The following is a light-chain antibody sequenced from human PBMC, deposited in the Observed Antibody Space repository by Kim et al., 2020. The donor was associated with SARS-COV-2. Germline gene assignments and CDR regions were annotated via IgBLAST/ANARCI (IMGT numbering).Light chain of an antibody. CDR3: MQALQTPLT. Sequence: DIVMTQSPLSLPVTPGEPASISYRSSQSLLHSNGYNYLDWYLQKPGQSPQLLIYLGSNRASGVPDRFSGRGSGTDFTLKISRVEAEDVGVYYCMQALQTPLTFGQGTRLEIK. V-gene: IGKV2-28*01. CDR1: QSLLHSNGYNY. J-gene: IGKJ5*01. CDR2: LGS.